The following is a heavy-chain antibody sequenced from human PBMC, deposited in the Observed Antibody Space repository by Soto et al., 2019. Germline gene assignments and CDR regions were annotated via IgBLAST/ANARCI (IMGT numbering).Heavy chain of an antibody. V-gene: IGHV5-51*01. J-gene: IGHJ5*02. CDR3: ARNLGTSRTPGFDP. CDR1: GYSFSTYW. Sequence: PVESVKISCNGSGYSFSTYWIGWVRQMPGKGLEWMGIIYPGDSDTRYSPSFQGQVTISADKSISTAYLQWSSLKASDTAMYYCARNLGTSRTPGFDPWGQGTLVTVSS. CDR2: IYPGDSDT. D-gene: IGHD2-2*01.